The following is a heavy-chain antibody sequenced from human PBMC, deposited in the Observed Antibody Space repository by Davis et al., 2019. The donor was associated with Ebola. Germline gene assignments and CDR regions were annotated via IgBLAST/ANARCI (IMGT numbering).Heavy chain of an antibody. CDR2: INPNSGGT. CDR1: GYTFTGYY. D-gene: IGHD4-17*01. CDR3: AGLDPPHYDKDAFDI. V-gene: IGHV1-2*02. J-gene: IGHJ3*02. Sequence: SVKVSCKASGYTFTGYYMHWVRQAPGQGLEWMGWINPNSGGTNYAQKFQGRVTMTRDTSISTAYMELSRLRSDDTAVYYCAGLDPPHYDKDAFDIWGQGTMVTVSS.